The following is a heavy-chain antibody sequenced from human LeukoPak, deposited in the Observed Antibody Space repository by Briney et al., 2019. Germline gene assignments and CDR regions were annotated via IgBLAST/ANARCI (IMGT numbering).Heavy chain of an antibody. CDR2: INHSGST. Sequence: SETLSLTCTVSGGSISSSSYYWAWIRQPPGKGLEWIGSINHSGSTNYNPSLKSRVTISVDTSKNQFSLKLSSVTAADTAVYYCATFYLVARGFDYWGQGTLVTVSS. V-gene: IGHV4-39*07. CDR3: ATFYLVARGFDY. D-gene: IGHD2/OR15-2a*01. J-gene: IGHJ4*02. CDR1: GGSISSSSYY.